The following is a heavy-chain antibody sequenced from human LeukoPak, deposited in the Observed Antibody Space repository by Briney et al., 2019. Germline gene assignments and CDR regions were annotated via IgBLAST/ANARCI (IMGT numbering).Heavy chain of an antibody. Sequence: ASVKVSCKASGYTFTSYDINWVRQATGQGLEWMGWINPNSGGTNYAQKFQGRVTMTRDTSISTAYMELSRLRSDDTAVYYCARGGYDSSGYYWDYYYMDVWGKGTTVTVSS. CDR3: ARGGYDSSGYYWDYYYMDV. D-gene: IGHD3-22*01. CDR2: INPNSGGT. J-gene: IGHJ6*03. CDR1: GYTFTSYD. V-gene: IGHV1-2*02.